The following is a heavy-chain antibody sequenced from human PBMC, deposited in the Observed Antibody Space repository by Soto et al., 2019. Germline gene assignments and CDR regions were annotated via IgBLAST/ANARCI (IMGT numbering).Heavy chain of an antibody. CDR2: IYSGGSA. Sequence: GSSTRLYRAAPGFAGPSNYMSWVRQAPGKELEWVSVIYSGGSAYYADSVKGRFTISRDNSKNTLYLQMNSLRAEDTAVYYCARHGYSYGGGYFDYWGQGT. D-gene: IGHD5-18*01. J-gene: IGHJ4*02. CDR1: GFAGPSNY. CDR3: ARHGYSYGGGYFDY. V-gene: IGHV3-66*04.